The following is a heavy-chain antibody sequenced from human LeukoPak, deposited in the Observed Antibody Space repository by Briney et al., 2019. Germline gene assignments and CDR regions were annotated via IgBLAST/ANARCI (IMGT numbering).Heavy chain of an antibody. CDR1: GYTFTNYY. CDR3: ARDKSGNSGWYSYFDY. CDR2: IDPNSGDT. V-gene: IGHV1-2*02. D-gene: IGHD6-19*01. Sequence: ASVKVSCKASGYTFTNYYIHWVRQAPGQGLEWMGWIDPNSGDTNYQGRVTMTRDTSIGTAYMELSGLRSHDTALYYCARDKSGNSGWYSYFDYWGQGTLVTVSS. J-gene: IGHJ4*02.